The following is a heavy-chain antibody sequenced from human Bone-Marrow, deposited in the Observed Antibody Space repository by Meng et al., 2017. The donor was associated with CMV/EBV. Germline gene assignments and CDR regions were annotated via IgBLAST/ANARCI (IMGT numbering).Heavy chain of an antibody. V-gene: IGHV1-69*05. J-gene: IGHJ3*01. CDR3: ARASNWGWGLNAFDF. CDR2: IIPIFGTA. CDR1: GGTFSSYA. D-gene: IGHD7-27*01. Sequence: SVKVSCKASGGTFSSYAISWVRQAPGQGLEWMGGIIPIFGTANYAQKFQGRVTITTDESTSTAYIELSSLRSEDTAVEYCARASNWGWGLNAFDFWGQGTMVTVSS.